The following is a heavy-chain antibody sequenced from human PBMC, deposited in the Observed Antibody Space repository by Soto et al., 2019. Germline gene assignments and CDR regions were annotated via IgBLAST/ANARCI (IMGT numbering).Heavy chain of an antibody. CDR2: IIPIFGTA. CDR1: GGTFSSYA. D-gene: IGHD2-15*01. V-gene: IGHV1-69*01. Sequence: QVQLVQSGAEVKTPGSSVKVSCKASGGTFSSYAISWVRQAPGQGLEWMGVIIPIFGTANYAQKFQGRVKITADESTSTAYMALSSLRSDDTAVYYRARDRAFGGCSGGSCYSPPREHYYYYCGMDVWGQGTTVTVSS. J-gene: IGHJ6*02. CDR3: ARDRAFGGCSGGSCYSPPREHYYYYCGMDV.